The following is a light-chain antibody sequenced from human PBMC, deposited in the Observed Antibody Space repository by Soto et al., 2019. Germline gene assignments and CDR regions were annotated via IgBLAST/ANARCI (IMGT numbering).Light chain of an antibody. J-gene: IGKJ2*01. CDR3: QQYNNWPPIT. V-gene: IGKV3-15*01. CDR2: GAS. CDR1: HSVSSN. Sequence: EIVMTQSPATLSVSPVERSTLSCRATHSVSSNLAWYQQKPGQTPRLLIYGASARPTAIPARCSGSGSGREFTLTISSLQSADFAVYYCQQYNNWPPITFGQGTKLEIK.